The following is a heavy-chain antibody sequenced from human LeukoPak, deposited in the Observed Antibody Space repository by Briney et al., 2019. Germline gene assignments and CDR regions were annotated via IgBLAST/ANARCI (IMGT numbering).Heavy chain of an antibody. CDR3: ARFGSNIVARFDY. V-gene: IGHV4-59*01. CDR2: IYYSGSA. CDR1: GGSITGYY. J-gene: IGHJ4*02. Sequence: SETLSLTCTVSGGSITGYYWSWIRPPPGKGLEWIGYIYYSGSANYNPSLKSRVTISVDTSKNQFSLKLSSVTAADTAFYYCARFGSNIVARFDYWGQGTLVTVSS. D-gene: IGHD5-12*01.